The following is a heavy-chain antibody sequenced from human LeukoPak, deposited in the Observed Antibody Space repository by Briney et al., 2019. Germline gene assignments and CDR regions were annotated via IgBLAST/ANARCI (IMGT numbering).Heavy chain of an antibody. CDR2: ISAEGDIQ. CDR3: AKDSSWDYGDYENWFDP. D-gene: IGHD4-17*01. J-gene: IGHJ5*02. CDR1: GFRFSSYD. Sequence: PGGSLRLSCAATGFRFSSYDMHWVRQAPGKGLEWVAAISAEGDIQIYLDSVMGRFTISRDNSKSTLYLQMNSLRAEDTALYYCAKDSSWDYGDYENWFDPWGQGTLVTVSS. V-gene: IGHV3-30-3*01.